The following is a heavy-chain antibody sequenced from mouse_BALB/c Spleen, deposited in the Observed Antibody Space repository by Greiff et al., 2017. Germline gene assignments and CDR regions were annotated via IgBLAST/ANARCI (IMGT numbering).Heavy chain of an antibody. J-gene: IGHJ2*01. CDR3: ARCYYGSSLDY. CDR1: GYTFTDYN. V-gene: IGHV1S29*02. D-gene: IGHD1-1*01. CDR2: IYPYNGGT. Sequence: VQLQQSGPELVKPGASVKISCKASGYTFTDYNMHWVKQSHGKSLEWIGYIYPYNGGTGYNQKFKSKATLTVDNSSSTAYMELRSLTSEDSAVYYCARCYYGSSLDYWGQGTTLTVSS.